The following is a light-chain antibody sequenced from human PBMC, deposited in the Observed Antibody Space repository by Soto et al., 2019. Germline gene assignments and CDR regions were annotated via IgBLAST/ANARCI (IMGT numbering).Light chain of an antibody. CDR2: AAS. Sequence: DIQMTQSPSSLSASVGDRTTIPCRASETIIRFLNWYQQRPGKAPKLLIFAASTLESGVPSRFSGSGSGTDFTLTIRSLEPEDFATYYCQQTYTTPLTFGGGTKVDIK. V-gene: IGKV1-39*01. CDR1: ETIIRF. CDR3: QQTYTTPLT. J-gene: IGKJ4*01.